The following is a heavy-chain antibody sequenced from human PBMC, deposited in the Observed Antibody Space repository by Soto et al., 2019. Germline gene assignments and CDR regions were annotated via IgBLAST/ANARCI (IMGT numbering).Heavy chain of an antibody. CDR3: ATETTYSGYDPQTT. V-gene: IGHV3-15*07. CDR1: GFPFSHAW. CDR2: IKSKAEGGAT. D-gene: IGHD5-12*01. Sequence: GGSLRLSCATSGFPFSHAWMNWVRQVPGRGLEWVGLIKSKAEGGATDYAAPAKGRFTISRDDSKSTVFLQMDSLKTEDTAVYYCATETTYSGYDPQTTWGQGGMVTVSS. J-gene: IGHJ4*02.